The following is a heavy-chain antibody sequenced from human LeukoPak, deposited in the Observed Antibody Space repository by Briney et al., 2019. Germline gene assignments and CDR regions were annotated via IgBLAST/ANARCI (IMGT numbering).Heavy chain of an antibody. D-gene: IGHD4-23*01. V-gene: IGHV4-34*01. CDR1: GGPFSCYY. Sequence: PSETLSLTCAVYGGPFSCYYWSWIRQPPGKGLEWMGEINHSGSTNYNPSLKSRVTISVDTSKNQFSLKLSSVTAADTAVYYCASNVDYGGNSVGYWGQGTLVTVSS. J-gene: IGHJ4*02. CDR3: ASNVDYGGNSVGY. CDR2: INHSGST.